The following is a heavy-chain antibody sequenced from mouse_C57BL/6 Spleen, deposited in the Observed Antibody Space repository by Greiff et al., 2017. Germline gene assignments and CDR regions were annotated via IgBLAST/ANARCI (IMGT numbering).Heavy chain of an antibody. Sequence: VQLQQSGPELVKPGASVKIPCKASGYTFTDYHMDWVKQSHGKSLEWIGDINPNNGGTNYNQKFKGKATLTLDKTSSTAYVELRSLTSDDTAVYYCARAYSKGYFDVWGTGTTVTVSS. V-gene: IGHV1-18*01. CDR1: GYTFTDYH. CDR2: INPNNGGT. CDR3: ARAYSKGYFDV. J-gene: IGHJ1*03. D-gene: IGHD2-10*01.